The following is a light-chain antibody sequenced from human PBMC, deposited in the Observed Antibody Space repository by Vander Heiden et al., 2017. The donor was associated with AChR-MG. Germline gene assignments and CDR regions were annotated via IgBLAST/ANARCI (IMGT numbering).Light chain of an antibody. V-gene: IGKV3-20*01. CDR2: GTS. Sequence: EIVLTPSPGSLSLSPGARAPLSCRASQTVVSSFLAWYQHKPGQSPRLLIYGTSNRAAGISDRFSGSGSGTDFTLTISRLEPEDFAVYYCQQHGTSHYTFGQGTKLEIK. CDR1: QTVVSSF. J-gene: IGKJ2*01. CDR3: QQHGTSHYT.